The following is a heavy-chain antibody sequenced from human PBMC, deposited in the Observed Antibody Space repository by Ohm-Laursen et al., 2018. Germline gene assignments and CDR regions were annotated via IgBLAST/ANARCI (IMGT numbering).Heavy chain of an antibody. CDR1: GFTFSSYG. CDR2: ISYDGSNK. Sequence: SLRLSCAASGFTFSSYGMHWVRQAPGKGLEWVAVISYDGSNKYYADSVKGRFTISRDNSKNTLYLQMNSLRAEDTAVYYCAKDRITMIVVVEFGMDVRGQGTTVTVSS. CDR3: AKDRITMIVVVEFGMDV. D-gene: IGHD3-22*01. J-gene: IGHJ6*02. V-gene: IGHV3-30*18.